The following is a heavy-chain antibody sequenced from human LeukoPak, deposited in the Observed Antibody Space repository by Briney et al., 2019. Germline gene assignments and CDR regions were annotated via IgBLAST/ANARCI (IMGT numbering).Heavy chain of an antibody. Sequence: SETLSLTCTVSGGSISSYYWSWIRQPPGKGLEWIGYIYTSGSTSYNPSLKSRVTMSADTSKNQLSLKLSSVTAADTAVYYCAREGAVVAARRYFDYWGQGTLVTVSS. CDR2: IYTSGST. D-gene: IGHD2-15*01. CDR1: GGSISSYY. V-gene: IGHV4-59*01. CDR3: AREGAVVAARRYFDY. J-gene: IGHJ4*02.